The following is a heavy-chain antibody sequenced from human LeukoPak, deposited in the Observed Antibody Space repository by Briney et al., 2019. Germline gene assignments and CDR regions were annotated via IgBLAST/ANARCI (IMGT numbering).Heavy chain of an antibody. V-gene: IGHV3-48*01. Sequence: GGSLRLSCAASGFTFSSYAMNWVRQAPGKGLEWVSYIGTTSGAIYYADSVKGRFTISRDSAKNSLYLQMNSLRAEDTAVYYCARFRTWGDKAFDYWGQGTLVTVSS. CDR1: GFTFSSYA. CDR3: ARFRTWGDKAFDY. D-gene: IGHD2-21*02. CDR2: IGTTSGAI. J-gene: IGHJ4*02.